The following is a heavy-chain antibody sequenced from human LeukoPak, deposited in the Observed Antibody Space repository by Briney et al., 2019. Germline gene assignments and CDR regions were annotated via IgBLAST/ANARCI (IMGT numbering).Heavy chain of an antibody. V-gene: IGHV3-23*01. CDR1: GFTFSNYA. CDR3: AKDLKWALLPYYFDY. CDR2: IRGGGGRT. Sequence: PGRSLRLSCAASGFTFSNYAMNWVRQAPGKGLEWVSAIRGGGGRTYYADSVKGRFTISRDNSKNTLYLQMNSLRAEDTAVYYCAKDLKWALLPYYFDYWGQGTLVTVSS. D-gene: IGHD1-26*01. J-gene: IGHJ4*02.